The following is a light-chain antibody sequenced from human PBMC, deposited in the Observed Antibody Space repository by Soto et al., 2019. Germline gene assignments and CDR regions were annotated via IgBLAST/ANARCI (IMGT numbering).Light chain of an antibody. CDR2: DAS. CDR3: HQYYKWPLT. J-gene: IGKJ4*01. CDR1: QRAISN. V-gene: IGKV3-15*01. Sequence: EIVMTQSPATLSVSPGERATLSCRASQRAISNSAWYQQQPGQTPRLLIHDASTRATDIPARFSGSGSGTYFTPTISSLLSEDFAVYYCHQYYKWPLTFGGGTKVDIK.